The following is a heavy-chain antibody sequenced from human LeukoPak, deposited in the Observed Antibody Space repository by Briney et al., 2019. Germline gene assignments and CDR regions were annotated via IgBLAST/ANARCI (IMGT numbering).Heavy chain of an antibody. J-gene: IGHJ4*02. Sequence: ASVKVSCKASGYTFTSYDINWVRQATGQGLEWMGWMNPNSGNTGYAQKFQGRVTMTRNTSISTGYMELSSLRSEDTAVYYCARGAAKPRIQLWYDWGQGTLVTVSS. CDR2: MNPNSGNT. CDR3: ARGAAKPRIQLWYD. D-gene: IGHD5-18*01. CDR1: GYTFTSYD. V-gene: IGHV1-8*01.